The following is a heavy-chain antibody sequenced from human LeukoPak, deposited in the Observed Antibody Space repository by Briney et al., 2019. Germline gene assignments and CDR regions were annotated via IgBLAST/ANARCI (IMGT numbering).Heavy chain of an antibody. CDR2: ISSSGATI. Sequence: GGSLRLSCAASGFTFSDYYMSWIRQAPGKGLEGVSYISSSGATIYYADSVKGRFTISRDNSKNTLYLQMNSLRAEDTAVYYCARDHYGGNSGLDYWGQGTLVTVSS. D-gene: IGHD4-23*01. J-gene: IGHJ4*02. CDR1: GFTFSDYY. CDR3: ARDHYGGNSGLDY. V-gene: IGHV3-11*04.